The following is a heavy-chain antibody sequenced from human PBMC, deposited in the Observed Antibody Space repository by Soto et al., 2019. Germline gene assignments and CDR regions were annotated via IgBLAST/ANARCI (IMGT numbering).Heavy chain of an antibody. CDR3: AHRILRTVFGLVTTTAIYFDF. Sequence: QITLNESGPTVVKPAETLTLTCTFSGFSLTTSGVGVGWIRQSPGKAPEWLALIYWDDDKRYSESLKSRLTITKDTSKNQWVLTMASVDPADTATYYCAHRILRTVFGLVTTTAIYFDFWGQGTPVVVSS. J-gene: IGHJ4*02. V-gene: IGHV2-5*02. CDR2: IYWDDDK. D-gene: IGHD3-3*01. CDR1: GFSLTTSGVG.